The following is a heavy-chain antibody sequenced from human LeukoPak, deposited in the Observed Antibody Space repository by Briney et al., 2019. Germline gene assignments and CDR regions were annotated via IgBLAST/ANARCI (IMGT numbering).Heavy chain of an antibody. D-gene: IGHD3-9*01. Sequence: RATVTVSCKGSGYNLTELSMHGVRQAPGKGLEGMGGFDPGDGAMVYAQRFQGRVTMTEDTSTDTVYMELSSLKSEDTAVYYCAAGGFYDLLPYWGQGTLVTVSS. J-gene: IGHJ4*02. CDR3: AAGGFYDLLPY. V-gene: IGHV1-24*01. CDR1: GYNLTELS. CDR2: FDPGDGAM.